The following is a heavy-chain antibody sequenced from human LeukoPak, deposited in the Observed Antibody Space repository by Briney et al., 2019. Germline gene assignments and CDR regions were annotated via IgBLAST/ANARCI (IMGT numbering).Heavy chain of an antibody. V-gene: IGHV3-33*01. CDR2: IWYDGSNI. CDR1: EFSFSDYA. D-gene: IGHD2-2*02. Sequence: GRSLRLSCAASEFSFSDYAMNWVRQAPGKGLEWVAVIWYDGSNIYYADSVKGRFTISRDNSKKMLYLHMNRLRVEDTAVYYCVRDRYTFGSCWFDSWGQGTQVTVSS. J-gene: IGHJ5*01. CDR3: VRDRYTFGSCWFDS.